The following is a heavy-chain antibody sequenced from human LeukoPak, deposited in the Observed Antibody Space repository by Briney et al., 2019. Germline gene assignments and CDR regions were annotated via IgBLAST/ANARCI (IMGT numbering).Heavy chain of an antibody. D-gene: IGHD3-10*01. CDR3: AKDRHRGSGSYSLGGFVDY. J-gene: IGHJ4*02. V-gene: IGHV3-23*01. Sequence: PGGSLRLSCAASGFTFSSYAMSWVRQAPGKGLEWVSAISGSGGSTYYADSVKGRFTISRDNSKNTLYLQMNSLRAEDTAVYYCAKDRHRGSGSYSLGGFVDYWGQGTLVTVSS. CDR2: ISGSGGST. CDR1: GFTFSSYA.